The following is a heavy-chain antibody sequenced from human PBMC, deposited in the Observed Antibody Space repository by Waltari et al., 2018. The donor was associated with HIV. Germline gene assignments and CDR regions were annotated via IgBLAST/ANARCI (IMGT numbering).Heavy chain of an antibody. D-gene: IGHD3-3*01. CDR1: GFTFSSYS. Sequence: EVQLVEFGGGLVKPGGSLRLSCAASGFTFSSYSMNWVRQAPGKGLWWVSSISTSSSCIYYADSGKGRFTISRYNANNSLYLQMNSLRAEDTAVYYCARFLEWLHYVDYWGQGTLVTVSS. CDR2: ISTSSSCI. J-gene: IGHJ4*02. CDR3: ARFLEWLHYVDY. V-gene: IGHV3-21*01.